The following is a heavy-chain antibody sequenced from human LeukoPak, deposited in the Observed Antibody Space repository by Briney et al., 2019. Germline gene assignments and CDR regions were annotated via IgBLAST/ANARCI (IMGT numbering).Heavy chain of an antibody. D-gene: IGHD1-1*01. Sequence: GGSLRLSCAASGFTVSSNYMSWVRQAPGKGLEWVSVIYNTGSTYYADSVKGRFTISRDNSKNTLYLQMNSLRAEDTAVYYCAREYNGWAFDCWGQGTLVTVSS. J-gene: IGHJ4*02. V-gene: IGHV3-66*01. CDR3: AREYNGWAFDC. CDR1: GFTVSSNY. CDR2: IYNTGST.